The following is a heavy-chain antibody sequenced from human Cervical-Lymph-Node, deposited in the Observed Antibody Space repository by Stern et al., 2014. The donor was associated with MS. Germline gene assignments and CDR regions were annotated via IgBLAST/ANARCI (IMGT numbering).Heavy chain of an antibody. Sequence: EVQLLESGGGLVQPGGSLRLSCAASAFTFSSYWMTWVRQAPGKGLEWVANIKQDGSEKYYVDSVKGRFTISRDNAKNSLYLQMNSLRAEDTAMYYCARGRGCDSWGQGTLVTVSS. D-gene: IGHD6-19*01. CDR3: ARGRGCDS. V-gene: IGHV3-7*01. CDR2: IKQDGSEK. CDR1: AFTFSSYW. J-gene: IGHJ4*02.